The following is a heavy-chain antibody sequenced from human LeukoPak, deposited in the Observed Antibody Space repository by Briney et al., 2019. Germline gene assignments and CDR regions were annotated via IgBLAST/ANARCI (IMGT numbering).Heavy chain of an antibody. CDR2: INWSGGST. V-gene: IGHV3-20*04. Sequence: GGSLRPSCAASGFTFDDYGMTWVRQAPGKGLEWVSGINWSGGSTGYADSVKGRFTISRDNAKNSLYLQMNSLRAEDTALYYCARGSATYYRYFDYWGQGILVTVSS. CDR1: GFTFDDYG. CDR3: ARGSATYYRYFDY. J-gene: IGHJ4*02. D-gene: IGHD3-10*01.